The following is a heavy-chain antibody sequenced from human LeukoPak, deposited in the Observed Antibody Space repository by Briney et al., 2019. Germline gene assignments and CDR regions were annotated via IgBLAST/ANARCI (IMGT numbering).Heavy chain of an antibody. D-gene: IGHD4-17*01. Sequence: MPSETLSLTCTVSGGSISSYYWSWIRQPPGKGLKWIGYIYTSGSTNYNPSLKSRVTISVDTSKNQFSLKLSSVTAADTAVYYCARRPYGDYEDYWGQGTLVTVSS. CDR2: IYTSGST. V-gene: IGHV4-4*09. J-gene: IGHJ4*02. CDR3: ARRPYGDYEDY. CDR1: GGSISSYY.